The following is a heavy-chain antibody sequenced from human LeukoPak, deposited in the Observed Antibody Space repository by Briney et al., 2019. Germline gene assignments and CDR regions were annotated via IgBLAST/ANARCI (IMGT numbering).Heavy chain of an antibody. J-gene: IGHJ4*02. CDR3: ARDGDGSYGGYGVDY. Sequence: ASVKVSCKASGYTFTSYYIHWVRQAPGQGLEWMGIINPSGGSTNYAQKFQGRVTMTRDTSISTAYMELSRLRSDDTAVYYCARDGDGSYGGYGVDYWGQGTLVTVSS. CDR1: GYTFTSYY. V-gene: IGHV1-46*01. CDR2: INPSGGST. D-gene: IGHD5-12*01.